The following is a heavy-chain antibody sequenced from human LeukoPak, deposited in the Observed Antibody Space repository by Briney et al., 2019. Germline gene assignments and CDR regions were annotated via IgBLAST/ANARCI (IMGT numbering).Heavy chain of an antibody. D-gene: IGHD3-22*01. Sequence: SETLSPTCTVSGGSIISSSYYWGWIRQPPGKGLEWIGGIYYSGSTYYNPSLKSRVTMSVDTSKNQFSLNLSSVTAADTAVYYCARRIYDSFGYGHFDCWGQGTLVTVSS. J-gene: IGHJ4*02. V-gene: IGHV4-39*01. CDR3: ARRIYDSFGYGHFDC. CDR1: GGSIISSSYY. CDR2: IYYSGST.